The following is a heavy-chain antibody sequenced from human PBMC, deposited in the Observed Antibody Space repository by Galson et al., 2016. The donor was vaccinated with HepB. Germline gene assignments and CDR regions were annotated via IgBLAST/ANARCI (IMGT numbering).Heavy chain of an antibody. Sequence: CAISGDSVSSNSAAWNWFRQSTSRGLEWLGRTYYRSKWYNDYRLSLKTRININADTSRNEVSLQLKSVTLDDTAVYYCARARSRGWADAFDYWGQGTLGT. CDR3: ARARSRGWADAFDY. CDR2: TYYRSKWYN. V-gene: IGHV6-1*01. D-gene: IGHD6-19*01. J-gene: IGHJ4*02. CDR1: GDSVSSNSAA.